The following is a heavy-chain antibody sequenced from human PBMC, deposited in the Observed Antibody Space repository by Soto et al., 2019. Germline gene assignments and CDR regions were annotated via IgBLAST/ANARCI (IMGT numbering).Heavy chain of an antibody. CDR1: AFSLSTGGVG. Sequence: QITLKESGPTLVKPTQTLTLTCTFSAFSLSTGGVGVGWIRQPPGKALEWLALIYWDDDKRYSPSLRSRLTITKDSPKNQVVLTITNMDPVDTATYYCIQSRCGGDCLQSYASYYYYGMDVWGQGTTVTVSS. CDR3: IQSRCGGDCLQSYASYYYYGMDV. V-gene: IGHV2-5*02. D-gene: IGHD2-21*02. J-gene: IGHJ6*02. CDR2: IYWDDDK.